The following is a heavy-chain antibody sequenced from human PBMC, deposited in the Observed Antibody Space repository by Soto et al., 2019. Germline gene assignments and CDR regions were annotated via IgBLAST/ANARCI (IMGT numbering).Heavy chain of an antibody. Sequence: EVQLLESGGGLVQPGGSLRLSCAASGFTFSSYAMSWVRQAPGQGLEWVSAISGSGGNTYYADSVKGRFTISRDNSENTLYLQMNSLRAEDTAVYYCAKDRGYSGYDNWFDSWGQGTLVTVSS. CDR1: GFTFSSYA. V-gene: IGHV3-23*01. CDR3: AKDRGYSGYDNWFDS. J-gene: IGHJ5*01. CDR2: ISGSGGNT. D-gene: IGHD5-12*01.